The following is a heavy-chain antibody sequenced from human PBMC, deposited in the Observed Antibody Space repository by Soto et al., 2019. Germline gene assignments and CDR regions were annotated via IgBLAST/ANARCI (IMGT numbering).Heavy chain of an antibody. D-gene: IGHD1-7*01. CDR3: ARDLVTGTQNYYYYYGMDV. CDR2: IYYSGST. Sequence: SDTLSLTCTVSAGSTSRGGKYRSWIRQHPGKCLEWIGYIYYSGSTYYNPSLKRRVTISGDTSKNQFSLKLSSVTAADTAVYYCARDLVTGTQNYYYYYGMDVWGQGTTVT. V-gene: IGHV4-31*03. CDR1: AGSTSRGGKY. J-gene: IGHJ6*02.